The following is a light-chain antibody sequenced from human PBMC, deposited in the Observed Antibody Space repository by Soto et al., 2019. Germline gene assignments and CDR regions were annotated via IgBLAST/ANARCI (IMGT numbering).Light chain of an antibody. CDR2: DNN. V-gene: IGLV1-51*01. CDR3: GTWDSSLSAGL. J-gene: IGLJ2*01. Sequence: QSVLTQPPSVSAAPGQKVTISCSGSSSNIGNNYVSWYQQLPGTAPKLLIYDNNKRPSGIPDRFSGSKSGTSATLGITGLQTGDGADYYCGTWDSSLSAGLFGGGTQLTVL. CDR1: SSNIGNNY.